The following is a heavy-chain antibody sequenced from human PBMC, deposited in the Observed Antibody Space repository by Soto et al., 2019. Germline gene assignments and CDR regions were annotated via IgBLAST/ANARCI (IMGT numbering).Heavy chain of an antibody. J-gene: IGHJ6*02. CDR2: ISWNSGSI. V-gene: IGHV3-9*01. D-gene: IGHD3-10*01. Sequence: PGGSLRLSSAASGFTFDDYAMHWVRQAPGKGLEWVSGISWNSGSIGYADSVKGRFTISRDNAKNSLYLQMNSLRAEDTALYYCAKDGLYYRDYYYYGMDVWGQGTTVTVSS. CDR3: AKDGLYYRDYYYYGMDV. CDR1: GFTFDDYA.